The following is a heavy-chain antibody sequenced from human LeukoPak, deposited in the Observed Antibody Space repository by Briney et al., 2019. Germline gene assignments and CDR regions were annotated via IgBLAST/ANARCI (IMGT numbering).Heavy chain of an antibody. Sequence: GGSLRLSCAASGFTFRNHWMHWVRQAPGKGLVWVSRMNTDGSNIAYADSVKGRFTISRDNSKNTLYLQMNSLRAEDTAVYYCARDSYTSGDYWGQGTLVTVPS. V-gene: IGHV3-74*01. J-gene: IGHJ4*02. CDR3: ARDSYTSGDY. CDR2: MNTDGSNI. CDR1: GFTFRNHW. D-gene: IGHD3-22*01.